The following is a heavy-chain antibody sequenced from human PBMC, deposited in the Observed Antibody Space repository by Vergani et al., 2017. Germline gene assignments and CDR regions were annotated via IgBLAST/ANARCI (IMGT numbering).Heavy chain of an antibody. CDR3: ASGGHGSENGGALQL. J-gene: IGHJ3*01. CDR1: GYIFSNFW. CDR2: IYPGDSEV. D-gene: IGHD3-10*01. V-gene: IGHV5-51*01. Sequence: EKQLVQSGSETKKPGESVKISCQAFGYIFSNFWIGWVRQRPGRGLEWMGIIYPGDSEVKSNPTFRGQVIFSVDTSVNTAYLQWRSLQASDTATYFCASGGHGSENGGALQLWGQGTNITVSS.